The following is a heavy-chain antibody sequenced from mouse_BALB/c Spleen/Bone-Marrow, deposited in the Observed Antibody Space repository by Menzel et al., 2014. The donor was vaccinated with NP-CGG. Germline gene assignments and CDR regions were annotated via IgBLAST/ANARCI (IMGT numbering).Heavy chain of an antibody. CDR2: ISSGGSYT. J-gene: IGHJ2*01. D-gene: IGHD1-2*01. Sequence: EVKLMESGGGLVKPGGSLKLSCAASGFAFGSYDTSWVRQTPEKRLEWVATISSGGSYTYYPDSVKGRFTISRDNARNTLYLQMSSLRSEDTALYYCARLLRLRYFDYWGQGTTLTVSS. V-gene: IGHV5-9*02. CDR3: ARLLRLRYFDY. CDR1: GFAFGSYD.